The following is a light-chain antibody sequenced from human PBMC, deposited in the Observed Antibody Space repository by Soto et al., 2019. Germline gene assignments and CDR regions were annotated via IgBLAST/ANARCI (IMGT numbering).Light chain of an antibody. CDR1: SSNIENND. CDR3: GTWDSSLSAAV. Sequence: QSVLTQPPSVSAASGQKVTISCSGSSSNIENNDVSWYQQFPGTTPKLFIYDNNKRPSGIPDRFSASKSGTSATLGITGLQTGDEADYYCGTWDSSLSAAVFGGGTKLTVL. V-gene: IGLV1-51*01. CDR2: DNN. J-gene: IGLJ2*01.